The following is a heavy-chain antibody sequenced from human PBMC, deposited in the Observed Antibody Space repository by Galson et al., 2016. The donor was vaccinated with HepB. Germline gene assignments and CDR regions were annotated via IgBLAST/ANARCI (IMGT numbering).Heavy chain of an antibody. CDR2: ISWNSDSI. CDR3: AKDTSDYYGSGTYYGANLDY. J-gene: IGHJ4*02. Sequence: SLRLSCAASGFTFDDYAMHWVRQTPGKGLEWVSGISWNSDSIRYAESVKGRFPVSRDNAKNSLYLQMNSLRAEDTALYYCAKDTSDYYGSGTYYGANLDYWGQGTLVTVSS. V-gene: IGHV3-9*01. CDR1: GFTFDDYA. D-gene: IGHD3-10*01.